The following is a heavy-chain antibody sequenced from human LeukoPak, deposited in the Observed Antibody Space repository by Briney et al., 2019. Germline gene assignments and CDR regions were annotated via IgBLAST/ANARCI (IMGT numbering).Heavy chain of an antibody. CDR2: INPSGGST. Sequence: GASVKVSCKASGYTFTSYYMHWVRQAPGQGLEWMGIINPSGGSTSYAQKFQGRVTTTRDTSTSTVYMELSSLRSEDTAVYYCARRAVAGTTDPWGQGTLVTVSS. D-gene: IGHD6-19*01. J-gene: IGHJ5*02. V-gene: IGHV1-46*01. CDR1: GYTFTSYY. CDR3: ARRAVAGTTDP.